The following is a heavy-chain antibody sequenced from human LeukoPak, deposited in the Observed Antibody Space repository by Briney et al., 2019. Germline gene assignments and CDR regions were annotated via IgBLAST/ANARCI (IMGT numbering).Heavy chain of an antibody. CDR3: AREKFSTGFDKWFDP. Sequence: SETLSLTCSVSGDAISNSDYHWAWIRQSAGKGLEWLGRVSSSGTAIYNFSLMSRLTLSVDASKNQFSLKMTSVTAADTAVYYCAREKFSTGFDKWFDPWGQGTLVSVSS. D-gene: IGHD3-3*01. J-gene: IGHJ5*02. V-gene: IGHV4-61*02. CDR1: GDAISNSDYH. CDR2: VSSSGTA.